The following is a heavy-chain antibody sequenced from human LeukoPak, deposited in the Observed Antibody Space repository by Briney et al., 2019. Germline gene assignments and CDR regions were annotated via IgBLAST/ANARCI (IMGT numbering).Heavy chain of an antibody. J-gene: IGHJ4*02. V-gene: IGHV1-18*01. CDR2: ISAYNGNT. D-gene: IGHD6-13*01. CDR3: ARDKARIAAAGTDY. CDR1: GYTFTSYG. Sequence: GASVKVSCKASGYTFTSYGISWVRQAPGQGLEWMGWISAYNGNTNYAQKLQGRVTMTTDTSTSTAYMELRSLRSDDTAVYYCARDKARIAAAGTDYWGQGTLVTVSS.